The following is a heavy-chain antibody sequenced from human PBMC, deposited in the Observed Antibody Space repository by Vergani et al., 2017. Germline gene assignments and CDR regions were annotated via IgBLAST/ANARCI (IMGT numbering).Heavy chain of an antibody. Sequence: QVQLQESGPGLVKPSETLSLTCTVSGGSISSYYWSWIRQPPGKGLEWIGYIYYSGSTNYNPSLKSRVTISGDTSKNQFSLKLSSVAAADTDVYYCARTYDLVTFDYWGQGTLVTVSS. J-gene: IGHJ4*02. D-gene: IGHD3-3*01. CDR3: ARTYDLVTFDY. CDR2: IYYSGST. CDR1: GGSISSYY. V-gene: IGHV4-59*01.